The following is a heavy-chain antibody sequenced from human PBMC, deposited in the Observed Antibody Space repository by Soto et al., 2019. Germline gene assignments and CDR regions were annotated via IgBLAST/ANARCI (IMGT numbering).Heavy chain of an antibody. CDR2: IDWDDDK. CDR3: ARGQGRRWLGYFYC. CDR1: GFSLSTSGMC. D-gene: IGHD6-19*01. V-gene: IGHV2-70*11. J-gene: IGHJ4*02. Sequence: SGPTLVNPTQTLTLTCTFSGFSLSTSGMCVSWIRQPPGKALEWLARIDWDDDKYYSTSLKTRLTISKDTSKNQVVLTMTNMDTVQTATFCCARGQGRRWLGYFYCWGKGTLVTVSS.